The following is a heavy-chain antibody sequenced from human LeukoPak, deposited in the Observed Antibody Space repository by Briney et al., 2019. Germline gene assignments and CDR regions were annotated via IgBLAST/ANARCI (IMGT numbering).Heavy chain of an antibody. CDR2: IIPIFGTA. Sequence: SVKVSCKASGGTFSSYAISWERQAPGQGLEWMGGIIPIFGTANYAQKFQGRVTITTDESTSTAYMELSSLRSEDTAVYYCASREAGFGVVIMMAFDYWGQGTLVTVSS. V-gene: IGHV1-69*05. CDR3: ASREAGFGVVIMMAFDY. D-gene: IGHD3-3*01. CDR1: GGTFSSYA. J-gene: IGHJ4*02.